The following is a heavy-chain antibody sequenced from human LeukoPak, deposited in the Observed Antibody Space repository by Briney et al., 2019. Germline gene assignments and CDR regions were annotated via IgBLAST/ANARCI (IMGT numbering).Heavy chain of an antibody. D-gene: IGHD2-15*01. Sequence: SETLSLTCTVSGGSISSYYWSWIRQPPGKGLEWIGYIYYSGSTNYNPSLKSRVTISVDRSKNQFSLKLSSVTAADTAVYYCAREKSPDYCSGASCYFDYWGQGTLVTVSP. V-gene: IGHV4-59*01. J-gene: IGHJ4*02. CDR3: AREKSPDYCSGASCYFDY. CDR2: IYYSGST. CDR1: GGSISSYY.